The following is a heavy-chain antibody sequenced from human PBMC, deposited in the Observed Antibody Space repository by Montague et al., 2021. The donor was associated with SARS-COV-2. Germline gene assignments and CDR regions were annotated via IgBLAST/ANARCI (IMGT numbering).Heavy chain of an antibody. J-gene: IGHJ6*02. CDR3: ARGHRAHDMDV. Sequence: CAISGDSVSNNRVAWTWFRQSPPRGLEWLGRTYYRSNWYNDYATSVKGRITVNPDTSKNQFSLQLNSVTPDDTAVYYCARGHRAHDMDVWGHGTAVTVSS. CDR2: TYYRSNWYN. V-gene: IGHV6-1*01. CDR1: GDSVSNNRVA.